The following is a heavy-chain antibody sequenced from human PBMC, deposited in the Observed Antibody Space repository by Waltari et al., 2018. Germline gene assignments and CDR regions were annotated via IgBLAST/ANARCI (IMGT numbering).Heavy chain of an antibody. CDR3: AKVGLSYWAEYLQH. CDR1: GFTFISYA. Sequence: EVQLLESGGGLVQPGGSLRLSCVASGFTFISYALAWVRQAPGKGLEWDSTISGNFGSTYYADSVKGRFTTSRDNSKNTLSLQMNSLRPEDTAIYYCAKVGLSYWAEYLQHWGQGTLVTVSS. V-gene: IGHV3-23*01. CDR2: ISGNFGST. J-gene: IGHJ1*01. D-gene: IGHD3-10*01.